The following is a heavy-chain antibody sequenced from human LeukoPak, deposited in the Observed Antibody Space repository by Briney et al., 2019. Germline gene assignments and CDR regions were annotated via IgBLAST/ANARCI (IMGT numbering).Heavy chain of an antibody. V-gene: IGHV5-51*01. CDR1: GYSFTSYW. Sequence: RGESLKISCKGSGYSFTSYWIGWVRQMPGKGLEWMGIIYPGDSDTRYSPSFQGHVTISADKSISTAYLQWSSLKASDTAMYYCARGGAVERYCSSTSCYWVDAFDIWGQGTMVTVSS. D-gene: IGHD2-2*01. CDR2: IYPGDSDT. J-gene: IGHJ3*02. CDR3: ARGGAVERYCSSTSCYWVDAFDI.